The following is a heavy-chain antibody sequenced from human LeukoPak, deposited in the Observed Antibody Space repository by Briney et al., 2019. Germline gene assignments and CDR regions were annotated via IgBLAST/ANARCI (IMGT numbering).Heavy chain of an antibody. V-gene: IGHV3-23*01. J-gene: IGHJ4*02. CDR2: ISGSGGST. Sequence: EGSLRLSCAASGLTFSSYAMSWVRQAPGKGLEWVSAISGSGGSTYYADSVKGRFTISRDNSKNTLYLQMNSLRAEDTAVYYCAKPYYDFWSGPEGYWGQGTLVTVSS. CDR3: AKPYYDFWSGPEGY. D-gene: IGHD3-3*01. CDR1: GLTFSSYA.